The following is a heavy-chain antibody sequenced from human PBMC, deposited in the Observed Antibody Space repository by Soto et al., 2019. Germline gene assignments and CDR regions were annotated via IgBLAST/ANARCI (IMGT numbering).Heavy chain of an antibody. Sequence: QVQVQESGPGLVEPSGTLSLTCVVSGGSVRNPYNWWSWVRQAPVEGLDWIGEIHHGGSTSYNPSLRSRVTMAVDTSKNQFFLRLTSVTAAVTVLYFCARRVFGLDVWGHGTMVTVAS. J-gene: IGHJ6*02. CDR1: GGSVRNPYNW. D-gene: IGHD6-6*01. V-gene: IGHV4-4*02. CDR3: ARRVFGLDV. CDR2: IHHGGST.